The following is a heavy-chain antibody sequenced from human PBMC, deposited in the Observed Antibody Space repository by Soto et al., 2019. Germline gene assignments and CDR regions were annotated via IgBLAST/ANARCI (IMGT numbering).Heavy chain of an antibody. CDR2: IYWDDDK. J-gene: IGHJ4*02. CDR1: GFSLSSPAVG. V-gene: IGHV2-5*02. CDR3: AHGSGWLSDY. D-gene: IGHD6-19*01. Sequence: QITLKESGPTLVKPTQTLTLTCTFSGFSLSSPAVGVNWIRQPPGKALEWLALIYWDDDKQYSPSLRSRLTSTKDTSKNQVVLTTSNMDPVDTATYSCAHGSGWLSDYWGQGTLVTVSS.